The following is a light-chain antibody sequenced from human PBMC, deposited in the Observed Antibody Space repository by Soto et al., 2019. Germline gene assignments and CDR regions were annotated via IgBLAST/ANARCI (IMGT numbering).Light chain of an antibody. J-gene: IGKJ2*01. Sequence: IVLTQSPCTLSLSPGERATLSCRASHSVSSSYLAWYQQKLGQYPMLLIYGASSRATGIPDRFSGCGSGSDFTLTISRLEPDDVAVYYCQEDGSSPLYTFGQGTNLEIK. V-gene: IGKV3-20*01. CDR1: HSVSSSY. CDR3: QEDGSSPLYT. CDR2: GAS.